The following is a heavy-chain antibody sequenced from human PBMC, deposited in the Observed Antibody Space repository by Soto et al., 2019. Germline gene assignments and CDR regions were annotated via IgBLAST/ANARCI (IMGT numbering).Heavy chain of an antibody. J-gene: IGHJ4*02. V-gene: IGHV3-30*18. CDR2: ISYDGSNK. CDR1: GFTFSSYG. CDR3: AKDTYGSGSYYPPY. D-gene: IGHD3-10*01. Sequence: GGSLRLSCAASGFTFSSYGMHWVRQAPGKGLEWVAVISYDGSNKYYADSVKGRFTISRDNSKNTLYLQMNSLRAEDTAVYYCAKDTYGSGSYYPPYWGQGTLVTVSS.